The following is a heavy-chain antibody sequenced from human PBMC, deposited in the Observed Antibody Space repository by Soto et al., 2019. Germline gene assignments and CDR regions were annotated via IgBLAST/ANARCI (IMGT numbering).Heavy chain of an antibody. CDR1: GGSISSGDYY. Sequence: QVQLQESGPGLVKSSQTLSLTCTVSGGSISSGDYYWSWIRQPPGKGLEWIGYIYYSGSTYYNPSLKSRVTISVDTSKNQLSLKLTSVTAADTAVYYYARALDDSSGYYGGLGYWGQGTLVTVSS. CDR2: IYYSGST. J-gene: IGHJ4*02. V-gene: IGHV4-30-4*01. CDR3: ARALDDSSGYYGGLGY. D-gene: IGHD3-22*01.